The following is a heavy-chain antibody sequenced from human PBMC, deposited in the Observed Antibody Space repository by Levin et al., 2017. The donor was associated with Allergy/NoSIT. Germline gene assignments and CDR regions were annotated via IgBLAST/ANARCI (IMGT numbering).Heavy chain of an antibody. CDR3: ARQSVGESSFDY. V-gene: IGHV4-59*01. CDR1: GGSISSYY. J-gene: IGHJ4*02. Sequence: SETLSLTCTVSGGSISSYYWSWIRQPPGKGLEWIGYIYYSGSTNYNPSLKSRVTISVDTSKNQFSLKLSSVTAADTAVYYCARQSVGESSFDYWGQGTLVTVSS. D-gene: IGHD3-10*01. CDR2: IYYSGST.